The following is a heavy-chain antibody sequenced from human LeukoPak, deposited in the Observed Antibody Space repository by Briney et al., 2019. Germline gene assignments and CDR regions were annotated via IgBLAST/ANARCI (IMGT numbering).Heavy chain of an antibody. V-gene: IGHV3-15*01. D-gene: IGHD2-15*01. CDR3: AMDMVGVSRGVDW. Sequence: GGSLRLSCAASGFTFSDAWMNWVRQAPGKGLEWVGHIKSIASGGTTDYAASFKGRSTISRDDSKNRLYLQMDSLTTEDTAVYFCAMDMVGVSRGVDWWGQGTLVTVSS. CDR1: GFTFSDAW. CDR2: IKSIASGGTT. J-gene: IGHJ4*02.